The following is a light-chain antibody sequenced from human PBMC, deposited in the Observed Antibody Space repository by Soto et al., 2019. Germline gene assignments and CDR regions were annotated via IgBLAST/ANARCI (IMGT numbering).Light chain of an antibody. CDR1: QSVGSSF. Sequence: EIVLTQSPGTLSLSPGERATLSCRASQSVGSSFLAWYQQKPGQAPSLLIYGASSSATGIPDRFSGSGSGRDFTLTISRLEPEDVAVYYCQEYDSSPHSFDGGTMVETK. CDR2: GAS. V-gene: IGKV3-20*01. CDR3: QEYDSSPHS. J-gene: IGKJ4*02.